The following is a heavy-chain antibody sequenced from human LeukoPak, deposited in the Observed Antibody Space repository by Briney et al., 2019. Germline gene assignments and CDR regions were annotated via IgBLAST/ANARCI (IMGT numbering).Heavy chain of an antibody. V-gene: IGHV3-23*01. CDR3: AKYKRFLEWLLFGGFDY. CDR2: ISGSGGST. J-gene: IGHJ4*02. D-gene: IGHD3-3*01. CDR1: GFTFSSYA. Sequence: GGSLRLSCAASGFTFSSYAMSWVRQAPGKGLEWVSAISGSGGSTYYADSVKGRFTISGDNSKNTLYLQMNSLRAEDTAVYYCAKYKRFLEWLLFGGFDYWGQGTLVTVSS.